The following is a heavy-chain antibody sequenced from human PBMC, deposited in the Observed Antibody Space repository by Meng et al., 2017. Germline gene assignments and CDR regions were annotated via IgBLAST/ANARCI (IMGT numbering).Heavy chain of an antibody. CDR1: GGSFSGYY. CDR3: ARGLVGFYNWFDP. CDR2: INHSGST. V-gene: IGHV4-34*01. D-gene: IGHD2-8*02. J-gene: IGHJ5*02. Sequence: GSLRLSCAVYGGSFSGYYWSWIRQPPGKGLEWIGEINHSGSTNYNPSLKSRVTISVDTSKNQFSLKLSSVTAADTAVYYCARGLVGFYNWFDPWGQGTLVTFSS.